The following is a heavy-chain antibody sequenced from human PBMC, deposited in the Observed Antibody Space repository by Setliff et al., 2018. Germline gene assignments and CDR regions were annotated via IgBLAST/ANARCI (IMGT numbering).Heavy chain of an antibody. J-gene: IGHJ6*03. D-gene: IGHD3-22*01. V-gene: IGHV4-38-2*02. CDR2: IYHNGNS. CDR1: GGSISSGYY. Sequence: KPSETLSLTCTVSGGSISSGYYWGWIRQPPGKGLEWIGSIYHNGNSYYNPSLKSRVTISVDTSKNQFSLKLSSVTAADTAVYYCAREAGYYDSSGPVGVPYYYYMDVWGKGTTVTVSS. CDR3: AREAGYYDSSGPVGVPYYYYMDV.